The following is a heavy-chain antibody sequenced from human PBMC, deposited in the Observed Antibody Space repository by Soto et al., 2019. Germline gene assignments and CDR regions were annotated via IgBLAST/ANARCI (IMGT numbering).Heavy chain of an antibody. CDR2: IYYSGST. CDR3: ARDRPQGYYYYMDV. J-gene: IGHJ6*03. CDR1: GGSISSYY. Sequence: PSETLSLTCTVSGGSISSYYWSWIRQPPGKGLEWIGYIYYSGSTNYNPSLKSRVTISVDTSKNQFSLKLSSVTAADTAVYYCARDRPQGYYYYMDVWGKGTTVTVSS. V-gene: IGHV4-59*01.